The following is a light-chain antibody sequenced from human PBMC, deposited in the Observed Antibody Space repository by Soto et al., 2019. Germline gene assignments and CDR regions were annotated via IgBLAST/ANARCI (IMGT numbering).Light chain of an antibody. CDR2: SNN. CDR3: ATWDDSLNGPWV. CDR1: SSNIGSYT. J-gene: IGLJ3*02. V-gene: IGLV1-44*01. Sequence: QSVLTQPPSASGTPGQRVTISCSGSSSNIGSYTVNWYQHLPGTAPKLLIYSNNQRPSGVPDRFSGSKSGTSASLAISGLQSEDEAGYYCATWDDSLNGPWVFGGGTKLTVL.